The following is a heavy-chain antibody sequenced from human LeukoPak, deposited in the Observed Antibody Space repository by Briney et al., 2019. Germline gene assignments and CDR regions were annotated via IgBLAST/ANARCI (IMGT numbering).Heavy chain of an antibody. D-gene: IGHD4-17*01. J-gene: IGHJ4*02. CDR1: GFTFSSYA. Sequence: GGSLRLSCAASGFTFSSYAMSWVRQAPGKGLEWVSAISGSGGSTYYADSVKGRFTISRDNSKNTLYLQMNSLRAEDTAVYYCAKPLDYGDYADYFDYWGLGTLVTVSS. V-gene: IGHV3-23*01. CDR3: AKPLDYGDYADYFDY. CDR2: ISGSGGST.